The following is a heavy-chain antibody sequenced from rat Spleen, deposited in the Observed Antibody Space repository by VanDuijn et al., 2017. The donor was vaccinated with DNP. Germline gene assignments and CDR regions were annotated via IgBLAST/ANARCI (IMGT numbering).Heavy chain of an antibody. CDR3: ARRGYNNQGYFDY. J-gene: IGHJ2*01. V-gene: IGHV5-25*01. CDR1: GFTFSNYY. Sequence: EVQLVESGGGLVQPGRSLKLSCAASGFTFSNYYMAWVRQAPKKGLEWVATINTSGSRTYYPDSVKGRFTISRDNAKSSLYLQMNSLKSEDTASYYCARRGYNNQGYFDYWGQGVMVTVSS. CDR2: INTSGSRT. D-gene: IGHD1-10*01.